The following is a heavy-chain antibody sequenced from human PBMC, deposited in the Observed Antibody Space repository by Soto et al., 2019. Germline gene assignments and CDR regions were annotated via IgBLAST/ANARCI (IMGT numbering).Heavy chain of an antibody. V-gene: IGHV4-34*01. D-gene: IGHD3-3*01. J-gene: IGHJ5*02. Sequence: LSLTCAVYGGSFSGYYWSWIRQPPGKGLEWIGEINHSGSTNYNPSLKSRVTISVDTSKNQFSLKLSPVTAADTAVYYCARGLRFLEWLNWFDPWGQGTPVTVSS. CDR2: INHSGST. CDR3: ARGLRFLEWLNWFDP. CDR1: GGSFSGYY.